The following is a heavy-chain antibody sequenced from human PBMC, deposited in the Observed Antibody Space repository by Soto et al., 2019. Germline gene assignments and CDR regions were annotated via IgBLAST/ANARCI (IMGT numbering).Heavy chain of an antibody. CDR3: ATALGYSSSSYYGMDV. CDR2: IDPSDSYT. Sequence: GESLKISCKGSGYSFTSYWISWVRQMPGKGLEWMGRIDPSDSYTNYSPSFQGHVTISADKSISTAYLQWSSLKASDTAMYYCATALGYSSSSYYGMDVCGQGTTVTVSS. CDR1: GYSFTSYW. V-gene: IGHV5-10-1*01. D-gene: IGHD6-13*01. J-gene: IGHJ6*02.